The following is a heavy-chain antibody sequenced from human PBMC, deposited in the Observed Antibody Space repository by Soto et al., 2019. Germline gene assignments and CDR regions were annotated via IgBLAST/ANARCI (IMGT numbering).Heavy chain of an antibody. Sequence: PGGSLRLSCAASGFIFSSYAMSWVRQAPGKGLEWVSAISGSGGSTYYADSVKGRFTISRDNSKNTLYLQMNSLRAEDTAVYYCAKTVVPAAVYYYYGMDVWGQGTTVTVSS. J-gene: IGHJ6*02. CDR2: ISGSGGST. CDR1: GFIFSSYA. V-gene: IGHV3-23*01. D-gene: IGHD2-2*01. CDR3: AKTVVPAAVYYYYGMDV.